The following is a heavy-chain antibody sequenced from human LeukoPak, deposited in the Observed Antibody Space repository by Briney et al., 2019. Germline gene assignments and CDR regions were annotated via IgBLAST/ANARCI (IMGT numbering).Heavy chain of an antibody. Sequence: GGSLRLSCEVSGFIFSTYWMTWVRQAPGKGLEWVATIKQDGSDEYYVDSVKGRFTISRDNAKNSLYLQMNSLRAEDTAVYYCANSRVMVVVTFTPDYWGQGTLVTVSS. CDR1: GFIFSTYW. J-gene: IGHJ4*02. CDR3: ANSRVMVVVTFTPDY. V-gene: IGHV3-7*03. D-gene: IGHD3-22*01. CDR2: IKQDGSDE.